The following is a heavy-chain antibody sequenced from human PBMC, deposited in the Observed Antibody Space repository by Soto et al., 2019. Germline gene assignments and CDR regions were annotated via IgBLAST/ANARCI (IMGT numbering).Heavy chain of an antibody. CDR2: FDPEDGET. Sequence: VASVKVCCKVSGYTLTELSMHWVRQAPGKGLEWMGGFDPEDGETIYAQKFQGRVTMTEDTSTDTAYMELSSLRSEDTAVYYCATKGRWYVGYYYYGMDVWGQGTAVTVAS. J-gene: IGHJ6*02. D-gene: IGHD6-13*01. CDR3: ATKGRWYVGYYYYGMDV. CDR1: GYTLTELS. V-gene: IGHV1-24*01.